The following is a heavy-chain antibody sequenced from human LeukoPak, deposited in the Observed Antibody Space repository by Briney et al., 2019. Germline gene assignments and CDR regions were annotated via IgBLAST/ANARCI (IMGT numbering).Heavy chain of an antibody. V-gene: IGHV4-39*01. Sequence: SETLSLTCSVSGGSISSISYYWGWIRQPPGKGLEWIGNTFYSGTTYYNPSLKSRVTISVATSNNQFSLKMSSVTAADTAVYYCARVLGGYSRGDYYYYMDVWGKGTTVTVSS. J-gene: IGHJ6*03. CDR3: ARVLGGYSRGDYYYYMDV. CDR1: GGSISSISYY. CDR2: TFYSGTT. D-gene: IGHD5-18*01.